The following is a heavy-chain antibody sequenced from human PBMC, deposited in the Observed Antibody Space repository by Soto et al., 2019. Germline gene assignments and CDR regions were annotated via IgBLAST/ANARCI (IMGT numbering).Heavy chain of an antibody. J-gene: IGHJ3*02. CDR3: ARGASSAYPHEGFDI. V-gene: IGHV3-30-3*01. CDR2: ISYDGSSE. CDR1: GLTFTNHA. Sequence: QVQLVESGGGVVQPGRSLRLSCAASGLTFTNHAIHWVRQAPGRGLEWVAVISYDGSSEYYADSVKGRVTFSRDNSKNTLFLQMNSLRPDDTAVYYCARGASSAYPHEGFDIWGQGTMVIVSS. D-gene: IGHD3-22*01.